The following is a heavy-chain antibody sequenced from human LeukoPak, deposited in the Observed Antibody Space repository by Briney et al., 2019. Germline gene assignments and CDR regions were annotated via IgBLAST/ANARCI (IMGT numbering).Heavy chain of an antibody. J-gene: IGHJ4*02. D-gene: IGHD3-3*01. CDR2: IIPIFGTA. CDR3: ARGGADYSYDFWSGYIFDY. V-gene: IGHV1-69*05. Sequence: GASVKVSCKASGGTFSSYAISWLRQAPGQGLEWMGGIIPIFGTANYAQKFQGRVTITTDESTSTAYMELSSLRSEDTAVYYCARGGADYSYDFWSGYIFDYWGQGTLVTVSS. CDR1: GGTFSSYA.